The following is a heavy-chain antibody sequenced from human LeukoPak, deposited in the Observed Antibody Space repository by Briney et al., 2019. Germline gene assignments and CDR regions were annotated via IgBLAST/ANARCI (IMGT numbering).Heavy chain of an antibody. CDR1: GGSISSYY. CDR3: AREWFGELSEYYFDY. CDR2: IYTSGST. J-gene: IGHJ4*02. V-gene: IGHV4-4*07. Sequence: SETLSLTCTVSGGSISSYYWSWIRQPAGKGLEWIGRIYTSGSTNYNPSLKSRVTMSVDTSKNQFSLKLSSVTAADTAVYYCAREWFGELSEYYFDYWGQGTLVTVSS. D-gene: IGHD3-10*01.